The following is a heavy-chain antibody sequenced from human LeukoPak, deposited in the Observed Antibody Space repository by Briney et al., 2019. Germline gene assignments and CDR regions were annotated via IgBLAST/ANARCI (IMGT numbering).Heavy chain of an antibody. V-gene: IGHV3-23*01. CDR3: AKDKLTTVTTRAGMDV. CDR2: ISGSGGGT. CDR1: GVTLSSYS. J-gene: IGHJ6*02. Sequence: GGSLRLSCAASGVTLSSYSMQWGREAPGKGLEWVSAISGSGGGTYYADSVKGRFTISRDNSKNTRYLQMNSLRAEDTAVYYCAKDKLTTVTTRAGMDVWGQGTTVTVSS. D-gene: IGHD4-11*01.